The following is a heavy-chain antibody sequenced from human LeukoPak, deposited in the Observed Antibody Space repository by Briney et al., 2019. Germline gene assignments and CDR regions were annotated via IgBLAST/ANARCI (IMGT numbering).Heavy chain of an antibody. CDR2: IYYSGTT. J-gene: IGHJ3*02. V-gene: IGHV4-39*01. Sequence: PSETLSLTCTVSGXSISSTSYFWGWIRQPPGKGLESIGTIYYSGTTYYNPSLKSRVTISVDTSKNQFSLKLSSVSASDTAVYYCARRTPYYYDSSGQLNGAFDIWGQGTMVTVSS. CDR1: GXSISSTSYF. D-gene: IGHD3-22*01. CDR3: ARRTPYYYDSSGQLNGAFDI.